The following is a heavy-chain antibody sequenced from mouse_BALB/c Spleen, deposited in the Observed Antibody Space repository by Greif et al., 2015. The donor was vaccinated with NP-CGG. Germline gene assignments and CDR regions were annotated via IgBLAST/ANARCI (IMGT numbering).Heavy chain of an antibody. Sequence: QVQLKQSGPEVVRPGVSVKISCKGSGYTFTDYAMHWVKQSHAKSLEWIGVISTYNGNTNYNQKFKGRATMTVDKSSSTAYMELARLTSEDSAIYYCARLGNYGNLYYYAMDYWGQGTSVTVSS. D-gene: IGHD2-1*01. CDR1: GYTFTDYA. CDR3: ARLGNYGNLYYYAMDY. J-gene: IGHJ4*01. CDR2: ISTYNGNT. V-gene: IGHV1-67*01.